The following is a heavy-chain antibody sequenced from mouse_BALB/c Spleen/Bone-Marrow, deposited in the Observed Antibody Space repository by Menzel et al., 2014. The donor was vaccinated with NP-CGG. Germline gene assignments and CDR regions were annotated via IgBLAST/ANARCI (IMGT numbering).Heavy chain of an antibody. CDR1: GFTFSTYG. V-gene: IGHV5-6*02. Sequence: EVKLEESGGDLVKHGGSLKLSCXASGFTFSTYGMSWVPQTPDXXLEGVAAISNGGIYPYYPDTVKGRFTISRDNAKNPLYLQMSSLKSEDTAMYYCAREGLRRRAAMDYWGQGTSVTVSS. D-gene: IGHD2-4*01. CDR2: ISNGGIYP. J-gene: IGHJ4*01. CDR3: AREGLRRRAAMDY.